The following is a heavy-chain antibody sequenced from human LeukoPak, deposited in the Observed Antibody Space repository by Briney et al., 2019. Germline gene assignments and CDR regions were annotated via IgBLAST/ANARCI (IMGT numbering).Heavy chain of an antibody. CDR3: ARLSAAVHLGALDL. J-gene: IGHJ3*01. V-gene: IGHV4-4*09. CDR2: IHTSGSN. D-gene: IGHD3-3*01. CDR1: GVSISPYY. Sequence: WETLSLTCAVSGVSISPYYWAWIRQPPGKGLEWIGYIHTSGSNNQYPSLKSRVTISVDKSKNHFSLRPTSGTAADTAVYYCARLSAAVHLGALDLWGQGTMVTVSS.